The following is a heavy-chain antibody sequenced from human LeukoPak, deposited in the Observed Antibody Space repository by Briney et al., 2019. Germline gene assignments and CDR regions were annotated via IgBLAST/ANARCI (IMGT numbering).Heavy chain of an antibody. D-gene: IGHD2-2*02. V-gene: IGHV3-30*03. CDR2: ISYDGSNK. CDR1: GLNFATSG. Sequence: GGSLRLSCAASGLNFATSGMHWVRQAPGKGLEWVAVISYDGSNKYYADSVKGRFTISRDNSKNTLYLQMNSLRAEDTAVYYCASRGYCSSTSCYTPYFDYWGQGTLVTVSS. CDR3: ASRGYCSSTSCYTPYFDY. J-gene: IGHJ4*02.